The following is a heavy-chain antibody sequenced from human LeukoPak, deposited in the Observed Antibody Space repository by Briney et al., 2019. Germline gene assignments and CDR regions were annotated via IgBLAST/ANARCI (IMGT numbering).Heavy chain of an antibody. D-gene: IGHD5-12*01. CDR3: ASGPDSGNYLGYSDY. J-gene: IGHJ4*02. CDR1: GFTFSSYS. CDR2: ISYDGSNR. V-gene: IGHV3-30*03. Sequence: PGGSLRLSCAASGFTFSSYSMNWVRQAPGKGLEWVAVISYDGSNRYYADSVKGRFTISRDNSKNTLYLQMNRLRAEDTAMYYCASGPDSGNYLGYSDYWGQGTLVTVSS.